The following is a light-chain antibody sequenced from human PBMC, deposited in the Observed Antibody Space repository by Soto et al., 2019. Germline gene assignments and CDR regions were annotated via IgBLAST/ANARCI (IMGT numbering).Light chain of an antibody. CDR2: GAS. CDR1: QSVTSTY. V-gene: IGKV3-20*01. CDR3: QHFGTASMYT. J-gene: IGKJ2*01. Sequence: EIVLTQSPGTLSLSPGERATLSCRASQSVTSTYLAWYQQKPGQAPRLLIYGASSRATGIPDRFSGSGSGTDFTLTLSRLEPEDFAVYYCQHFGTASMYTFGQGTKLEIK.